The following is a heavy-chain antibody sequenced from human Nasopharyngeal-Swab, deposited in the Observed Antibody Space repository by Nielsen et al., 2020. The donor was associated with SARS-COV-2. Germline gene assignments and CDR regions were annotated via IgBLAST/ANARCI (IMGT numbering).Heavy chain of an antibody. CDR1: GYSFTSYF. D-gene: IGHD2-2*01. CDR2: IYPGDSDT. CDR3: ARHSLYCSSTSCYVSVFDI. J-gene: IGHJ3*02. V-gene: IGHV5-51*01. Sequence: GEALKISCKGSGYSFTSYFIGWGRPMPGKGLEWVGIIYPGDSDTRYRPSFQGQVPISADKSISTAYLQWSSLKASDTAMYYCARHSLYCSSTSCYVSVFDIWGQGTTVTVSS.